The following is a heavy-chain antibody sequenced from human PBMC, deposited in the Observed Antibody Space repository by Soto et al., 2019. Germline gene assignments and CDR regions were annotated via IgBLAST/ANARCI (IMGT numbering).Heavy chain of an antibody. Sequence: SETLSLTCTVSGGSISSSSYYWCWIRQPPGKGLEWIGSIYYSGSTYYNPSLKSRVTISVDTSKNQFSLKLSSVTAADTAVYYCARSPLGYCSGGSCFTPYYFDYWGQGTLVTVSS. CDR1: GGSISSSSYY. J-gene: IGHJ4*02. V-gene: IGHV4-39*01. CDR2: IYYSGST. CDR3: ARSPLGYCSGGSCFTPYYFDY. D-gene: IGHD2-15*01.